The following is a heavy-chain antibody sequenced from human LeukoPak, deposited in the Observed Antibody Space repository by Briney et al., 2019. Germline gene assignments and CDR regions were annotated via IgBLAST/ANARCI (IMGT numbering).Heavy chain of an antibody. CDR2: INTNTGNP. CDR3: ARVAVGATRQNYYYGMDV. V-gene: IGHV7-4-1*02. Sequence: GASVKVSCKASGYTFTSYAMNWVRQAPGQGLEWMGWINTNTGNPTYAQGFTGRFVFSLDTSVSTAYLQNSSLKAEDTAVYYCARVAVGATRQNYYYGMDVWGQGTTVTVSS. CDR1: GYTFTSYA. D-gene: IGHD1-26*01. J-gene: IGHJ6*02.